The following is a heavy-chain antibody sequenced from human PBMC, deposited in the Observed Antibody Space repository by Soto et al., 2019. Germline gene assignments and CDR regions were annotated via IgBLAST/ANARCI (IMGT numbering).Heavy chain of an antibody. D-gene: IGHD3-3*01. Sequence: SVQVSCQASGGTFLRYAISWVRQAPGQGLAWMAGIIPIFGTANYAQKFQGRATITADEPTSTAYMELSSLRSEDTAVYYCARPTATTIFGVVIEAYYYYGMDIWGQGTTVTAP. CDR3: ARPTATTIFGVVIEAYYYYGMDI. J-gene: IGHJ6*02. V-gene: IGHV1-69*13. CDR1: GGTFLRYA. CDR2: IIPIFGTA.